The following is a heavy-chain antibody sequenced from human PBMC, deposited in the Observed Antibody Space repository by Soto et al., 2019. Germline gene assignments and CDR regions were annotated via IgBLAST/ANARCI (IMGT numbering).Heavy chain of an antibody. D-gene: IGHD3-9*01. CDR3: ARGDTLTGYSM. CDR2: ISHSGST. CDR1: GGSFRGYY. Sequence: QVQLQQWGAGLSKPSETLSLTCAVYGGSFRGYYWSWIRQPPGKGLEWIGEISHSGSTKYNPSLKSRVTISVDTSKNQCSLKLSSVTAADTAGYYCARGDTLTGYSMWGQGTLVTVSS. J-gene: IGHJ4*02. V-gene: IGHV4-34*01.